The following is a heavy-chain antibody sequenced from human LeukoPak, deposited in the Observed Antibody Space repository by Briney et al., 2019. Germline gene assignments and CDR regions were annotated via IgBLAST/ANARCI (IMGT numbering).Heavy chain of an antibody. CDR2: IIPIFGTA. Sequence: SVKVSCKASGGTFSSYAISWVRQAPGQGLEWMGGIIPIFGTANYAQKFQGRVTITADESTSTAYMELSSLRSEDTAVYYCARPQSGSCHYLRGFDYWGQGTLVTVSS. CDR3: ARPQSGSCHYLRGFDY. V-gene: IGHV1-69*13. CDR1: GGTFSSYA. D-gene: IGHD1-26*01. J-gene: IGHJ4*02.